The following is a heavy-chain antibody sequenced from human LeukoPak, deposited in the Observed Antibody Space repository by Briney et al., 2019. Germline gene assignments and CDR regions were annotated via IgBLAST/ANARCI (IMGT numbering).Heavy chain of an antibody. J-gene: IGHJ5*02. D-gene: IGHD3-16*02. Sequence: PSETLSLTCTVSGGSISSGGYYWSWIRKHPGKGLEWIGHMYYSGDSYYNPSLKSRVTISVDTSKNELSLKLSSVTAADTAVYYCARELSGTNWFDPWGQGTLVTVTS. CDR3: ARELSGTNWFDP. V-gene: IGHV4-31*03. CDR1: GGSISSGGYY. CDR2: MYYSGDS.